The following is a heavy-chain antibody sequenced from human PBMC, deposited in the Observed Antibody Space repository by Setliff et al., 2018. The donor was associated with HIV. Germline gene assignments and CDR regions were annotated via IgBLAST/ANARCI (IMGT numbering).Heavy chain of an antibody. Sequence: GASVKVSCKASGYTFTSYGISWVRQAPGQGLEWMGWISAYNGNTNYAQKLQGRVTMTTDTSTSTAYMELRSLSSDDTAVYYCARMIVLSASSPPNAFDIWGQGTMVTVSS. D-gene: IGHD3-22*01. CDR1: GYTFTSYG. V-gene: IGHV1-18*01. CDR2: ISAYNGNT. J-gene: IGHJ3*02. CDR3: ARMIVLSASSPPNAFDI.